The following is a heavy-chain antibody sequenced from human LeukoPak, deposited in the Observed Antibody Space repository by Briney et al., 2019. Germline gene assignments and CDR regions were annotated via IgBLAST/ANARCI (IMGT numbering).Heavy chain of an antibody. D-gene: IGHD4/OR15-4a*01. CDR2: IYHSGST. J-gene: IGHJ6*04. CDR1: GFTFSSYA. V-gene: IGHV4-4*02. Sequence: ASLRLSCAASGFTFSSYAMSWVRQAPGKGLEWIGEIYHSGSTNYNPSLKSRVTISADTSKNQLSLKLSSVTAADTAVYYCVRVPFAFYGMEVWGKGTTVSVSS. CDR3: VRVPFAFYGMEV.